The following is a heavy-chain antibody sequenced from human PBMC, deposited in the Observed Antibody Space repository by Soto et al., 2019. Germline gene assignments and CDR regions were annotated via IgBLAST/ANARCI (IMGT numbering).Heavy chain of an antibody. CDR3: ARSGVTGIVIPSHWFDP. V-gene: IGHV4-31*03. CDR2: ISSSGST. CDR1: GDSIGGVGY. Sequence: SETLSLTCTVSGDSIGGVGYWSWIRQFPGRGLEWIGCISSSGSTCYNPALNNRISLSLDTSQNQFSLKLLSVTAADTAIYYCARSGVTGIVIPSHWFDPWGQGTLVTVSS. J-gene: IGHJ5*02. D-gene: IGHD2-21*02.